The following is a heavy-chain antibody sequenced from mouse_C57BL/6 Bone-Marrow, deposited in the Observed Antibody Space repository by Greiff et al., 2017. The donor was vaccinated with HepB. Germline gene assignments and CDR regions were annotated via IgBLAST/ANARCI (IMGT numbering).Heavy chain of an antibody. D-gene: IGHD1-1*01. CDR2: IDPNSGGT. V-gene: IGHV1-72*01. Sequence: VKQSCKASGYTFTSYWMHWVKQRPGRGLEWIGRIDPNSGGTKYNEKFKSKATLTVDKPSSTAYMQLSSLTSEDSAVYYCARDYGSSYVGYFDVWGTGTTVTVSS. CDR3: ARDYGSSYVGYFDV. J-gene: IGHJ1*03. CDR1: GYTFTSYW.